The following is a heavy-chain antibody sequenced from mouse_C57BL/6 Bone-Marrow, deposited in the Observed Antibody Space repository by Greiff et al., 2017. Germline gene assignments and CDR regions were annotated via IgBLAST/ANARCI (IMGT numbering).Heavy chain of an antibody. Sequence: VQLQQSGTELVKPGASVKLSCKASGYTFTSYWMHWVKQRPGQGLEWIGNINPSNGGTNYNEKFKSKATLTVDKSSSTAYMQLSSLTSEDSAVYYCARLGPSSNFFFDYWGQGTTLTVSS. CDR2: INPSNGGT. V-gene: IGHV1-53*01. J-gene: IGHJ2*01. CDR1: GYTFTSYW. D-gene: IGHD2-5*01. CDR3: ARLGPSSNFFFDY.